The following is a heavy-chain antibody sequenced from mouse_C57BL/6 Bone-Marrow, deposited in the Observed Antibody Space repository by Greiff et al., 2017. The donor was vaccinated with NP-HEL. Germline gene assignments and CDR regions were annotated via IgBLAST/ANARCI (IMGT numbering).Heavy chain of an antibody. CDR2: INPNNGGT. CDR3: ARQTLLSYSNYYFDY. J-gene: IGHJ2*01. Sequence: EVKLQESGPELVKPGASVKIPCKASGYTFTDYNMDWVKQSHGKSLEWIGDINPNNGGTIYNQKFKGKATLTVDKSSSTAYTELRSLTSEDTAVYYCARQTLLSYSNYYFDYWGQGTTLTVSS. D-gene: IGHD2-5*01. CDR1: GYTFTDYN. V-gene: IGHV1-18*01.